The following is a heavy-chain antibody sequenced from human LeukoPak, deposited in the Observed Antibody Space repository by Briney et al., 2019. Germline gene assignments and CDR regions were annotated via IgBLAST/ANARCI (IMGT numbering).Heavy chain of an antibody. D-gene: IGHD6-13*01. CDR1: GGSISSSSYY. J-gene: IGHJ5*02. CDR2: IYSSGST. Sequence: PSETLSLTCTVSGGSISSSSYYWSWIRQPAGKGLEWIGRIYSSGSTNYNPSLKSRVTISVDTSKNQFSLKLSSVTAADTAVYYCARAGLGIATKFDPWGQGTLVTVSS. CDR3: ARAGLGIATKFDP. V-gene: IGHV4-61*02.